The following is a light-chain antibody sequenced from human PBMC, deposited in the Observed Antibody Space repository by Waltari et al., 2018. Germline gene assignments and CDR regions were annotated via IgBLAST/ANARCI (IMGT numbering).Light chain of an antibody. V-gene: IGLV1-47*01. CDR3: AAWDDSLSAVV. CDR1: GSNIGTNF. J-gene: IGLJ7*01. Sequence: QSALTQPPAASGTPGQRLIISCSGSGSNIGTNFVYWYQQFPGPAPKLLIYRSDQRASGVPDRFSGSKSGSSASLAISGLQSEDESLYYCAAWDDSLSAVVFGGGTQVTVL. CDR2: RSD.